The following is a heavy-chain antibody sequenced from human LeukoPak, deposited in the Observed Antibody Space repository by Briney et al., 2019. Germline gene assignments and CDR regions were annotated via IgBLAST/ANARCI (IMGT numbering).Heavy chain of an antibody. J-gene: IGHJ4*02. D-gene: IGHD2-21*01. CDR2: MNPNSGNT. V-gene: IGHV1-8*03. CDR3: ARGLDCGGDCYSS. Sequence: ASVKVSCKGSGYTFTSYDINWVRQATGQGLEWMGWMNPNSGNTGYAQTFQGRVTITRNTSISTAYMELSSLRSEDTAVYYCARGLDCGGDCYSSWGQGTLVTVSS. CDR1: GYTFTSYD.